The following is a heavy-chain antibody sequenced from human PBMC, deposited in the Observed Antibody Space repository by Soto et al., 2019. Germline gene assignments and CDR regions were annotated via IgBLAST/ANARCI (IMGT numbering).Heavy chain of an antibody. CDR2: ITSSGGNA. J-gene: IGHJ5*02. Sequence: GGSLRLSCAASGFSFKDYYMTWMRQTPEKGLEWISTITSSGGNAYYAASVKGRVTISRDNAHNSLYLQMSGLRAEDTALYYCARDMYTNYVSYFDLWCQGTLVTVSS. CDR1: GFSFKDYY. CDR3: ARDMYTNYVSYFDL. V-gene: IGHV3-11*01. D-gene: IGHD3-10*01.